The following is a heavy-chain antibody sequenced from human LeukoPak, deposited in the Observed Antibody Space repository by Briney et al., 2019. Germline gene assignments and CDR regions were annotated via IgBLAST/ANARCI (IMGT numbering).Heavy chain of an antibody. CDR1: GFTFSSYE. Sequence: GGSLRLSCAASGFTFSSYEMNWVRQAPGKGLEWVSYISNSGSPIYYAGSVKGRFTISRDNAKNSLYLQMNSLRAEDTAVYYCARDHLSRRDGYNEDYFDYWGQGTLVTVSS. D-gene: IGHD5-24*01. V-gene: IGHV3-48*03. CDR2: ISNSGSPI. CDR3: ARDHLSRRDGYNEDYFDY. J-gene: IGHJ4*02.